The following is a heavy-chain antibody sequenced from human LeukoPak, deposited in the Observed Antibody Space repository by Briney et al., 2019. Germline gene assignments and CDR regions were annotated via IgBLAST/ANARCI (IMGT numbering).Heavy chain of an antibody. V-gene: IGHV4-39*01. CDR2: IYYGGST. CDR1: GGSISSSSYY. CDR3: ARRALYRIDY. J-gene: IGHJ4*02. D-gene: IGHD3-16*01. Sequence: SETLSLTCTVSGGSISSSSYYWGWIRQPPGKGLEWIGSIYYGGSTYYNPSLKSRVTISVDTSKNQFSLKLSSVTAADTAVYYCARRALYRIDYWGQGTLATVSS.